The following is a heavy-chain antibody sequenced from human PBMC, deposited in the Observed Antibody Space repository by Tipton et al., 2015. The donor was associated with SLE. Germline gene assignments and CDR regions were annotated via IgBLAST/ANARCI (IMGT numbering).Heavy chain of an antibody. D-gene: IGHD3-22*01. CDR2: IYHSGYT. CDR3: ARGFYYDTSGNYGAFDI. J-gene: IGHJ3*02. V-gene: IGHV4-38-2*02. Sequence: TLSLTCNVSGYSISSGYYWGWIRQPPGKGLEWIASIYHSGYTYYNPSLKSRVTISVDTSKNQLSLRLNSVTAADTAVYYCARGFYYDTSGNYGAFDIWGQGTMVPVSS. CDR1: GYSISSGYY.